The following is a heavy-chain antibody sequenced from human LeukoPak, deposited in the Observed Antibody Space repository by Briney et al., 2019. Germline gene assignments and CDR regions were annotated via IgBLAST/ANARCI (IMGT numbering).Heavy chain of an antibody. CDR2: ISGSGPST. D-gene: IGHD3-22*01. J-gene: IGHJ4*02. V-gene: IGHV3-23*01. CDR1: GFTFSSYA. Sequence: PGGSLRLSCAASGFTFSSYAMSWVRQAPGKGLEWTSSISGSGPSTEYADSVKGRFTISRDRAKNTLYLQMSNLRVEDTAVYYCARLTTFYFDSSHYHYDFWGQGTLVTVSS. CDR3: ARLTTFYFDSSHYHYDF.